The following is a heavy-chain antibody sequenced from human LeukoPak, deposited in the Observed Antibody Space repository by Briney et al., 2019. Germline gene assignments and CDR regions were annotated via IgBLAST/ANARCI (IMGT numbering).Heavy chain of an antibody. CDR1: GDSISNTNYY. CDR3: AREDGGSHSTDY. V-gene: IGHV4-39*07. D-gene: IGHD1-26*01. J-gene: IGHJ4*02. Sequence: SETLSLTCTVSGDSISNTNYYWGWIRQPPGKGLEWIGSIYYSGRTYYNPSLKSRVTISADTSRNQFSLELYSVTAADTALYYCAREDGGSHSTDYWGQGTLVTVSS. CDR2: IYYSGRT.